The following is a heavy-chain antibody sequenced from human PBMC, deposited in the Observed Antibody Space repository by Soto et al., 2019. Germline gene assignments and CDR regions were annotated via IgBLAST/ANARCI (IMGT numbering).Heavy chain of an antibody. D-gene: IGHD6-6*01. Sequence: ASAKVSCKAPGYTFTSYDINWVRQATGKGLEWMGWMNPNRSNTGYAQKFQGRDTMTRNTYISTAYIELSSLRSVVTAVFYCAMGVNSSLSGLSRCVVYWRPETLATAS. J-gene: IGHJ4*02. CDR3: AMGVNSSLSGLSRCVVY. CDR2: MNPNRSNT. CDR1: GYTFTSYD. V-gene: IGHV1-8*01.